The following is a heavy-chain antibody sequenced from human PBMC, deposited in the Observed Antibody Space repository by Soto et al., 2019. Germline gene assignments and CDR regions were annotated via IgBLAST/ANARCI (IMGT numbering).Heavy chain of an antibody. D-gene: IGHD3-3*01. J-gene: IGHJ3*02. CDR1: GFTFSNAW. Sequence: EVQLVESGGGLVKPGGSLRLSCAASGFTFSNAWMNWFRHAPGKGLECVARINSKTDGGTPDYAAPGKGRFTISRDDAKNTLYLKMSSLKTEDTAVYYCTAGEITIIGKGIWTCAFDSWGQGTMVTVSS. V-gene: IGHV3-15*07. CDR2: INSKTDGGTP. CDR3: TAGEITIIGKGIWTCAFDS.